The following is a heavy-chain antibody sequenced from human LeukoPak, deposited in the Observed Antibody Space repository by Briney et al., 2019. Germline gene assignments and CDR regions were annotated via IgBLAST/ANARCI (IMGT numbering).Heavy chain of an antibody. CDR3: ARDSPWYYYMDV. CDR2: IIPIFGTA. Sequence: SVKVSCKASGGTFSSYAISWVRQAPGQGLEWMGGIIPIFGTANYAQEFQGRVTITADESTSTAYMELSSLRSEDTAVYYCARDSPWYYYMDVWGKGTTVTISS. J-gene: IGHJ6*03. V-gene: IGHV1-69*01. CDR1: GGTFSSYA.